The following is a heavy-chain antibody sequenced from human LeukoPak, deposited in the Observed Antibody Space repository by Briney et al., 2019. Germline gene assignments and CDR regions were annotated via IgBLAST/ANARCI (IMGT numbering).Heavy chain of an antibody. Sequence: SETLSLTCAVYGRSLSGYYWSWIRQPPGKGLEWIGEINHSGSTNYNPSLKSRVTISVDTSKNQFSLKLSSVTAADTAVYYCARGNVPAAASRWGQGTLVTVSS. J-gene: IGHJ4*02. CDR2: INHSGST. D-gene: IGHD2-2*01. CDR3: ARGNVPAAASR. CDR1: GRSLSGYY. V-gene: IGHV4-34*01.